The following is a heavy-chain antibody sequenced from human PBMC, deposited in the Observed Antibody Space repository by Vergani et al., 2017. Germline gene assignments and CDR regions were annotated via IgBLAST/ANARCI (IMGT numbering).Heavy chain of an antibody. V-gene: IGHV4-39*01. J-gene: IGHJ4*02. Sequence: QVQLQESGPGLVKPSETLSLTCTVSGGSISSYYWSWIRQPPGKGLEWIGSIYYSGSTYYNPSLKSRVTISVDTSKNQFSLKLSSVTAADTAVYYCARHGGGSLDYWGQGTLVTVSS. D-gene: IGHD3-16*01. CDR1: GGSISSYY. CDR2: IYYSGST. CDR3: ARHGGGSLDY.